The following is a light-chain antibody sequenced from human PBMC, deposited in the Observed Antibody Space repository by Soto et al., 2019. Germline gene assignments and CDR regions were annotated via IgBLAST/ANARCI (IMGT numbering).Light chain of an antibody. J-gene: IGLJ3*02. CDR3: ASWDDSLSGGV. CDR1: NSNIGTYT. Sequence: QSVLTQPPSASGTPGQRVIISCSGSNSNIGTYTVNWYQQLPGTAPKLLIYTDYQRPSGVPDRFSGSRSGTSASLAISGLQSEDEADYYCASWDDSLSGGVFGGGTQPTVL. V-gene: IGLV1-44*01. CDR2: TDY.